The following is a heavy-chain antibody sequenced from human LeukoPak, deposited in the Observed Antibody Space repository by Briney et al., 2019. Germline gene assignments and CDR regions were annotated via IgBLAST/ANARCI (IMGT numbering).Heavy chain of an antibody. V-gene: IGHV5-51*01. CDR3: ARPIVYGDYLDAFDI. CDR2: VYPGDSDT. Sequence: GGSPKISCKGSGYSFTNYLIGWVRQMPGKGLEWMGIVYPGDSDTRYSPSFQGQVTISADKSISTAYLQWNSLKASDTAMYYCARPIVYGDYLDAFDIWGQRTMVTVSS. J-gene: IGHJ3*02. CDR1: GYSFTNYL. D-gene: IGHD4-17*01.